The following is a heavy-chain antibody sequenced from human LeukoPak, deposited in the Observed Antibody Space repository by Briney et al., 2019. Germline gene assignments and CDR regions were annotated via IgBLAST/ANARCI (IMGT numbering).Heavy chain of an antibody. CDR1: GFTFSSFG. J-gene: IGHJ4*02. D-gene: IGHD2-2*01. CDR2: ISGSGSIT. Sequence: PGGSLRLSCAASGFTFSSFGMSWVRQAPGKGLEWVSTISGSGSITYYADSMKGRFTISRDNSKNTLYLQMNSLRAEDTAVYYCARSFGVVPAAIWLDYWGQGTLVTVSS. V-gene: IGHV3-23*01. CDR3: ARSFGVVPAAIWLDY.